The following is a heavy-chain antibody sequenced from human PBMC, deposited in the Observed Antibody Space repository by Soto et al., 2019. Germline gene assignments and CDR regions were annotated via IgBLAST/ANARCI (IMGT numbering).Heavy chain of an antibody. CDR3: ARGPYYYGSGRYFDY. J-gene: IGHJ4*02. D-gene: IGHD3-10*01. V-gene: IGHV4-34*01. Sequence: QVQLQQWGAGLLKPSETLSLTCAVYGGSFSSYYWSWIRQPPGKGLEWIGEINDSGSTNYNPSLMRQVATSVDTSKNHSSLKLSSVTAADTAVYYCARGPYYYGSGRYFDYWGQGTLVTVSS. CDR2: INDSGST. CDR1: GGSFSSYY.